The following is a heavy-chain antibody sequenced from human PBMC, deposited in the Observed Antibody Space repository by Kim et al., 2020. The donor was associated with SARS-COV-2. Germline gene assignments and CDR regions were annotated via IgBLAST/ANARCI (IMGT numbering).Heavy chain of an antibody. CDR3: VRDGFSTSWSLDC. V-gene: IGHV3-7*01. J-gene: IGHJ4*02. Sequence: YLDSVEGRFTISRDDAKNSLYLEMNSLGVEDTAVYYCVRDGFSTSWSLDCWGQGTLVSVSS. D-gene: IGHD3-3*01.